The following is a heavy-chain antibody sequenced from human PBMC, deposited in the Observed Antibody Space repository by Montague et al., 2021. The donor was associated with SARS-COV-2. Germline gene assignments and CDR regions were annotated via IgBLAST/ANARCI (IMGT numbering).Heavy chain of an antibody. V-gene: IGHV3-48*03. CDR2: ISSSGGTI. CDR1: GFISSYYE. Sequence: SLRLSCAASGFISSYYEMNWVRQAPGKGLEWISYISSSGGTIYYADSVKGRFTFSRDNAKSSLYLQMNSLRAEDTALYYCARDPPDYSDSGMDVWGQGTTVTVS. D-gene: IGHD4-17*01. CDR3: ARDPPDYSDSGMDV. J-gene: IGHJ6*02.